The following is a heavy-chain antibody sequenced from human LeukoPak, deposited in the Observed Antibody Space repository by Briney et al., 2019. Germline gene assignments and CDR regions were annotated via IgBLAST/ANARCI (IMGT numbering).Heavy chain of an antibody. J-gene: IGHJ5*02. CDR3: ARDRNQDIVVVPAAMNWFDP. Sequence: ASVKVSCKASGYTLSSYDINWVRQATGQGLEWLGWMNPSSGDTGYAQKFQRRVSMTRNISIRTAYMELSSLKSDDTAVYYCARDRNQDIVVVPAAMNWFDPWGQGTLVTVSS. CDR2: MNPSSGDT. V-gene: IGHV1-8*01. CDR1: GYTLSSYD. D-gene: IGHD2-2*01.